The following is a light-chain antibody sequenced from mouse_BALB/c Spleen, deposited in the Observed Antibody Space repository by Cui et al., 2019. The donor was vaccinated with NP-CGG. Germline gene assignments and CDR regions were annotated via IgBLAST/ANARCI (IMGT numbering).Light chain of an antibody. CDR3: ALWYSNHWV. CDR2: GTN. V-gene: IGLV1*01. J-gene: IGLJ1*01. Sequence: QAVVNQESALTTSPGETVTLTCRSNTGAVTTSNYANWVQEKPDHLFTGLVGGTNNRAPGVPARFSGSLIGDKAALTITAAQTEDEAIYFCALWYSNHWVFGGGTKLTVL. CDR1: TGAVTTSNY.